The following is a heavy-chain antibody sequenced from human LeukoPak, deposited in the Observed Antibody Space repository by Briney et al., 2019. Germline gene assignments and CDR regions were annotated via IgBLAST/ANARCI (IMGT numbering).Heavy chain of an antibody. Sequence: GGSLRLSCVASGFTVSRNYMSWVRQAPGKGLEWVSVIYGGGSTYYADSVKGRFTISRENSKNTLYLQMSSLRVEDTAVYYCAPGGNEAFDIWGQGTMVTVSS. CDR2: IYGGGST. V-gene: IGHV3-53*01. CDR1: GFTVSRNY. CDR3: APGGNEAFDI. D-gene: IGHD4-23*01. J-gene: IGHJ3*02.